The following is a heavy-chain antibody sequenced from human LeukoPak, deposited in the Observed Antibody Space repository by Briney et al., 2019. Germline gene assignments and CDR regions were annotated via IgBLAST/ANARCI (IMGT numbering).Heavy chain of an antibody. V-gene: IGHV3-74*01. D-gene: IGHD5-18*01. Sequence: GGSLRLSCAASGFTFSSYWMHWVRQAPGKGLVWVSRISSDGNTTSYADSVKGRFTISRDNAKNTLYLQMNSLRAEDTAVYYCTRGGGYSYVYLGYWGQGTLVTVSS. CDR1: GFTFSSYW. CDR2: ISSDGNTT. CDR3: TRGGGYSYVYLGY. J-gene: IGHJ4*02.